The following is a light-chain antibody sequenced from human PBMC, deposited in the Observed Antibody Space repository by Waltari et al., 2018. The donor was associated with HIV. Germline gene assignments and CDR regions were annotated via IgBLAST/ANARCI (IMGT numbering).Light chain of an antibody. Sequence: QSVLTQPPSASGTPGQRVTISCSGSSSTTGSNTVNWYQQLPGTAPKLLIYRNNQRPSGVPDRFSGSKSGTSASLAISGLQSEDEADYYCAAWDGSLNGRVVFGGGTKLTVL. CDR3: AAWDGSLNGRVV. CDR1: SSTTGSNT. V-gene: IGLV1-44*01. J-gene: IGLJ2*01. CDR2: RNN.